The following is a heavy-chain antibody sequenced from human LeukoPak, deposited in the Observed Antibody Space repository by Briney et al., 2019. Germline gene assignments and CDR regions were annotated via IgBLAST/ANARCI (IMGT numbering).Heavy chain of an antibody. D-gene: IGHD3-10*01. CDR1: GFTFRNCA. J-gene: IGHJ4*02. Sequence: GGSLRLSCAASGFTFRNCAMSWVRQAPGKGLEWVSGISGTGYNTYYADSVKGRFTISRDNSKNTLYLQMNSLGAEDTAVYYCAKHVSGSLFYFDYWGQRTLVTVS. V-gene: IGHV3-23*01. CDR3: AKHVSGSLFYFDY. CDR2: ISGTGYNT.